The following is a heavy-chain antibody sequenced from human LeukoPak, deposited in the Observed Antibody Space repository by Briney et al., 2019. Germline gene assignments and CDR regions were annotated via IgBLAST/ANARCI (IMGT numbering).Heavy chain of an antibody. CDR1: GASISSYF. CDR2: IYYGGNT. D-gene: IGHD4-17*01. J-gene: IGHJ4*02. Sequence: SETLSLTCTVSGASISSYFWSWIRQPPGRGLEWIAYIYYGGNTRYNPSLKSRVTISEDTSNSQFSLRPNSVTAADTAVYYCARTVRGDYVDFWGQGTLVTVSS. CDR3: ARTVRGDYVDF. V-gene: IGHV4-59*01.